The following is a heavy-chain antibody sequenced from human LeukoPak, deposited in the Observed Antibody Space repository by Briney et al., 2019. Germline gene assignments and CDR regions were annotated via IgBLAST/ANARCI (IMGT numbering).Heavy chain of an antibody. V-gene: IGHV1-8*01. CDR2: MNPNSGNT. CDR3: ARVSRRNWNSSGRNYYYYYMDV. CDR1: GYTFTSYD. J-gene: IGHJ6*03. D-gene: IGHD1-7*01. Sequence: ASVTVSFKASGYTFTSYDINWVRQATGQGLEWMGWMNPNSGNTGYAQKFQGRVTMTRNTSISTAYMELSSLRSEHTAVYYCARVSRRNWNSSGRNYYYYYMDVWGKGTTVTVSS.